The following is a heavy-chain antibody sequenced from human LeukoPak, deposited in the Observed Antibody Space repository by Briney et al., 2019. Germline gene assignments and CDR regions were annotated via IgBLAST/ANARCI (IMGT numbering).Heavy chain of an antibody. V-gene: IGHV4-59*01. Sequence: PSETLSLTCTVSGGSISSYYWSWIRQPPGKGLEWIGYIYYSGSTNYNPSLKSRVTISVDTSKNQFSLKLSSVTAADTAVYYCAREEVSSSGYYSAPDAFDIWGQGTMVTVSS. D-gene: IGHD3-22*01. CDR3: AREEVSSSGYYSAPDAFDI. CDR2: IYYSGST. J-gene: IGHJ3*02. CDR1: GGSISSYY.